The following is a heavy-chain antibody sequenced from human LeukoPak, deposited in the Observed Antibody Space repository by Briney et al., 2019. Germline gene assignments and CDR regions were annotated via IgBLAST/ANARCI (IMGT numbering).Heavy chain of an antibody. CDR2: IYSGGST. Sequence: GGSLRLSCAASGFTFSDYYMNWIRQAPGKGLEWVSVIYSGGSTYYADSVKGRFTISRDNSKNTLYLQMNSLRAEDTAVYYCARDGGSGWFSSFDYWGQGTLVTVSS. D-gene: IGHD6-19*01. CDR1: GFTFSDYY. CDR3: ARDGGSGWFSSFDY. V-gene: IGHV3-66*01. J-gene: IGHJ4*02.